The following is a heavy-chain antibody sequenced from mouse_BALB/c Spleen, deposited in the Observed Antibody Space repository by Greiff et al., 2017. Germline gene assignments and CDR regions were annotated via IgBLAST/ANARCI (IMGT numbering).Heavy chain of an antibody. CDR2: ISSGGSYT. J-gene: IGHJ2*01. CDR3: TREGWSYYFDY. Sequence: EVQRVESGGGLVKPGGSLKLSCAASGFTFSSYTMSWVRQTPEKRLEWVATISSGGSYTYYPDSVKGRFTISRDNAKNTLYLQMSSLKSEDTAMYYCTREGWSYYFDYWGQGTTLTVSS. D-gene: IGHD1-1*02. CDR1: GFTFSSYT. V-gene: IGHV5-6-4*01.